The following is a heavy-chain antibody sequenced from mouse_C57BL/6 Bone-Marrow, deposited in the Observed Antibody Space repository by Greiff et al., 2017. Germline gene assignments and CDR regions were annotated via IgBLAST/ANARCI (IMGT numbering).Heavy chain of an antibody. CDR1: GFTFSSYG. Sequence: DVQLVESGGDLVKPGGSLKLSCAASGFTFSSYGMSWVRQTPDKRLEWVATISSGGSYTYYPYSVKGRFTISRDNAKNTLYLQMSSLKSEDTAMYYCARRGTVGYAMDYWGQGTSVTVSS. CDR2: ISSGGSYT. D-gene: IGHD1-1*01. J-gene: IGHJ4*01. CDR3: ARRGTVGYAMDY. V-gene: IGHV5-6*01.